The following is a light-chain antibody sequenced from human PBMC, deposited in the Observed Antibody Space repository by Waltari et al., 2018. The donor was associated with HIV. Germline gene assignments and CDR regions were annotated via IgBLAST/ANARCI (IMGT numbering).Light chain of an antibody. V-gene: IGLV2-14*03. Sequence: QSALTQPASVSGSPGQSITVPCSGSGRDLSSYDYGSWFQQHPDKAPKLIIFHVNNRPSGISSRFSASKSGRTASLTISGLQPDDEADYFCCAYTSRGTWVFGGGTRVTVL. CDR1: GRDLSSYDY. J-gene: IGLJ3*02. CDR3: CAYTSRGTWV. CDR2: HVN.